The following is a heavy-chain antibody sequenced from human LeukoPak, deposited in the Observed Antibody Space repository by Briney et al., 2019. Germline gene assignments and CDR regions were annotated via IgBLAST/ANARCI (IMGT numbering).Heavy chain of an antibody. CDR2: LSGSGITT. J-gene: IGHJ4*01. CDR3: AKGFYSSGWSYFDY. V-gene: IGHV3-23*01. CDR1: GFTFSNSA. Sequence: GGSLRLSCAASGFTFSNSAMSWVRQAPGKGLEWVSTLSGSGITTYYADSVKGQFTISRDNSKNTLYLQMNSLRAEDTAVYYCAKGFYSSGWSYFDYWGHGTLVTVSS. D-gene: IGHD6-19*01.